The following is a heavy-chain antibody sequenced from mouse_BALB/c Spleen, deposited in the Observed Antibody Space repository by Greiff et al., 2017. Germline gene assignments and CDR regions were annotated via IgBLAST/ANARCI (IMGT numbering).Heavy chain of an antibody. CDR2: IRLKSNNYAT. D-gene: IGHD2-4*01. V-gene: IGHV6-6*02. CDR3: TRTGITTGYAMDY. Sequence: EVQLQESGGGLVQPGGSMKLSCVASGFTFSNYWMNWVRQSPEKGLEWVAEIRLKSNNYATHYADSVKGRFTISRDDSKSSVYLQMNNLRAEDTGIYYCTRTGITTGYAMDYWGQGTSVTVSS. CDR1: GFTFSNYW. J-gene: IGHJ4*01.